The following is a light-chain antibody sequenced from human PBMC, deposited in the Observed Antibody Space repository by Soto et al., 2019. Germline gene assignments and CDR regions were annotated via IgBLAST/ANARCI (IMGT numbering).Light chain of an antibody. CDR1: QTVNSSY. CDR2: SAS. V-gene: IGKV3-20*01. J-gene: IGKJ2*01. CDR3: PRYGSSPPKYT. Sequence: EVVLTQSPGTLSLSPGERATLSCRASQTVNSSYLAWSQQKPGQAPRLLIYSASSRATASPDRFSGSGSGTDFTLTVSRLEPEDFQVNYRPRYGSSPPKYTLGQGTQLEIK.